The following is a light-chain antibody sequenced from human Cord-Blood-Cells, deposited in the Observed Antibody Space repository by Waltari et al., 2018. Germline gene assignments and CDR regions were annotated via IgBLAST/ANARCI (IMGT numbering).Light chain of an antibody. CDR2: DAS. J-gene: IGKJ2*01. V-gene: IGKV1-33*01. CDR3: QQYDNLPYT. Sequence: DIQMTPSSSSQSASLGDSVTITSQASQDISNYVNWYQQKPGKAPNLLIYDASNLETGVPSRFSGSGSGTDFTFTISRLQPEDIATYYCQQYDNLPYTFGQGTKLEIK. CDR1: QDISNY.